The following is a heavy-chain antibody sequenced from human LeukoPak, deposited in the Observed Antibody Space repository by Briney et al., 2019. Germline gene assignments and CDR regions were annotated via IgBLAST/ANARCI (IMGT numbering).Heavy chain of an antibody. CDR2: ISSSGDST. CDR1: GFTFSSYA. D-gene: IGHD6-6*01. CDR3: ARDLSSGQLVYYYYYMDV. J-gene: IGHJ6*03. V-gene: IGHV3-23*01. Sequence: GSLRLSCAASGFTFSSYAMSWVRQAPAKGLEWVSSISSSGDSTYYADSVKGRFTISRDNSKNTLYLQMNSLRAEDTAVYYCARDLSSGQLVYYYYYMDVWGKGTTVTVSS.